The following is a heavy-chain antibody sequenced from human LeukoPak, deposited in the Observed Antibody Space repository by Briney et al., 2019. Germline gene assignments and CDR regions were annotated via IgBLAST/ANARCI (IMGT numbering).Heavy chain of an antibody. Sequence: SQTLSLTCTVSGGSITSGGFYWNWVRQPPGKGLEWIGYIYYSGSTYYNPSLKSRVTISVDTSKNQFSLKLSSVTAADTAVYYCARELFSGGHYYDSSGYPDYWGQGTLVTVSS. CDR1: GGSITSGGFY. D-gene: IGHD3-22*01. J-gene: IGHJ4*02. V-gene: IGHV4-30-4*07. CDR3: ARELFSGGHYYDSSGYPDY. CDR2: IYYSGST.